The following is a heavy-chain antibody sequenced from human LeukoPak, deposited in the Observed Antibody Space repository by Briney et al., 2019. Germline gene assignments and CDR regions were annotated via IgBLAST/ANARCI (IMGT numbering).Heavy chain of an antibody. D-gene: IGHD3-10*02. CDR3: AELGITMIGGV. CDR2: ISSSGSSI. Sequence: GSLRLSCAASGFTFSSYEMNWVRQAPGKGLEWVSYISSSGSSIYYADSVKGRFTISRDNAKNSLYLQMNSLRAEDTAVYYCAELGITMIGGVWGKGTTVTISS. J-gene: IGHJ6*04. V-gene: IGHV3-48*03. CDR1: GFTFSSYE.